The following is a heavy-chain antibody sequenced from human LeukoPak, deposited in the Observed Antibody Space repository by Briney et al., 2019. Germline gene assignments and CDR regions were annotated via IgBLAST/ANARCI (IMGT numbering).Heavy chain of an antibody. Sequence: GGSLRLSCAASGFTFSNYGIHWVRQAPGKGLEWVALVRYDGISEYYADSVKGRFTISRDNSKNTVHLQMKSLRPEDTAVYYCARDGFRVDTATVYYFDYWGQGTLVTVSS. CDR2: VRYDGISE. CDR1: GFTFSNYG. D-gene: IGHD5-18*01. V-gene: IGHV3-30*02. CDR3: ARDGFRVDTATVYYFDY. J-gene: IGHJ4*02.